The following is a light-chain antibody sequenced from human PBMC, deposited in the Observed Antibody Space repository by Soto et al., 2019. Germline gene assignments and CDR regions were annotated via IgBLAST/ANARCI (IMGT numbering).Light chain of an antibody. CDR2: SNN. CDR1: SSNIESNT. J-gene: IGLJ3*02. Sequence: QAVLTQPPSASGTPGQRVTIACSGGSSNIESNTVNWYQQVPGTAPKLLVYSNNQRPSGVPDRFSGSQAGTSASLAISGLQSEDEADYYCATWYDSLKCWVIGGGTKLTVL. V-gene: IGLV1-44*01. CDR3: ATWYDSLKCWV.